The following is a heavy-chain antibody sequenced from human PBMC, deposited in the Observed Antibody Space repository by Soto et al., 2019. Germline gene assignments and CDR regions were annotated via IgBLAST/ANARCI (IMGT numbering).Heavy chain of an antibody. Sequence: GGSLRLSCAASGFTFSSYGMHWVRQAPGKGLEWVAVIWYDGSNKYYADSVKGRFTISRDNSKNTLYLQMNSLRAEDTAVYYCARGRKSGDYVVSYYYYGMDVWGQGTTVTVSS. CDR2: IWYDGSNK. CDR1: GFTFSSYG. CDR3: ARGRKSGDYVVSYYYYGMDV. V-gene: IGHV3-33*01. J-gene: IGHJ6*02. D-gene: IGHD4-17*01.